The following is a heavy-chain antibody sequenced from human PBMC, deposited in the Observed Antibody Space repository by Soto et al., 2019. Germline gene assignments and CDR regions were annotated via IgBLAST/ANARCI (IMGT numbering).Heavy chain of an antibody. Sequence: QVRLQESGPGLVKPSETLSLTCTVSGGSISSVGYYWVWIRQPPGKGLEWIGSNYYSGTTDYNPSLTSRVTISADTSQNRFSLNLSSVTAADTAVYYCAKRRVVPTARYYYSGLDVWGQGTTVTVS. CDR1: GGSISSVGYY. V-gene: IGHV4-39*01. J-gene: IGHJ6*02. D-gene: IGHD2-2*01. CDR3: AKRRVVPTARYYYSGLDV. CDR2: NYYSGTT.